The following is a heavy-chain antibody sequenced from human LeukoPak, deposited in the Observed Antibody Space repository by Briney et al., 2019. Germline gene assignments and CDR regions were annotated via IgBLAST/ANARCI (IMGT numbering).Heavy chain of an antibody. Sequence: PSETLSLTCTVSGGSISSYYWSWIRQPAGKGLEWIGRIYTSGSTNYNPSLKSRVTMSVDTSKNQFSLKLSSVTAADTAVYYCARGRYSSGWYEFDYWGQGTLVTVS. CDR2: IYTSGST. V-gene: IGHV4-4*07. J-gene: IGHJ4*02. D-gene: IGHD6-19*01. CDR1: GGSISSYY. CDR3: ARGRYSSGWYEFDY.